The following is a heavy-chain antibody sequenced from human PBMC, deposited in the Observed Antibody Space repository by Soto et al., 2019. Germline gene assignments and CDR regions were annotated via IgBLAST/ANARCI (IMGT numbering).Heavy chain of an antibody. CDR2: IYYSGST. V-gene: IGHV4-59*01. D-gene: IGHD4-17*01. Sequence: QVQLQESGPGLVKPSETLSLTCTVSGGSISSYYWSWIRQPPGKGLEWIGNIYYSGSTNYNPSLKXRXTXSLXTSKNQFSLKLSSVTAADTAVYYCARGYGDYVSDYWGQGTLVTVSS. J-gene: IGHJ4*02. CDR3: ARGYGDYVSDY. CDR1: GGSISSYY.